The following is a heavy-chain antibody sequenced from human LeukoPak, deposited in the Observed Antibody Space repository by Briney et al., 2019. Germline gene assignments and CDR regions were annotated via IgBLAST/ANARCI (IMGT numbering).Heavy chain of an antibody. Sequence: GGSLRLSCAASGFTVSSSFMSWVRQAPGKGLEWVSVIYSGGSTYYADSVKGRFTISRDNSKNTLYLQMNSLRAEDTAVYYCAKTGGDYAFAPLFDYWGQGTLVTVSS. V-gene: IGHV3-53*01. CDR3: AKTGGDYAFAPLFDY. CDR1: GFTVSSSF. D-gene: IGHD4-17*01. CDR2: IYSGGST. J-gene: IGHJ4*02.